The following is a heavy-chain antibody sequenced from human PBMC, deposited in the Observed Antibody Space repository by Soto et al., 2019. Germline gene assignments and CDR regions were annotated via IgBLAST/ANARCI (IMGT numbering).Heavy chain of an antibody. CDR1: GYTFTSYY. J-gene: IGHJ5*02. CDR2: INPSGGST. V-gene: IGHV1-46*01. D-gene: IGHD2-8*01. CDR3: ARGGEIVLMVYAPDDIKLKFDP. Sequence: ASVKVSCKASGYTFTSYYMHWVRQAPGQGLEWMGIINPSGGSTSYAQKFQGRVTMTRDTSTSTVYMELSSLRSEDTAVYYCARGGEIVLMVYAPDDIKLKFDPWGQGTLVTVSS.